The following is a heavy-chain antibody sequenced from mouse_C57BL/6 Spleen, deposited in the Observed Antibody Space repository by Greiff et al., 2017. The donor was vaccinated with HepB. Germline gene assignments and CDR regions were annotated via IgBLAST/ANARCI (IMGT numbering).Heavy chain of an antibody. Sequence: VKVVESGAELVRPGASVTLSCKASGYTFTDYEMHWVKQTPVHGLEWIGAIDPETGGTAYNQKFKGKAILTADKSSSTAYMELRSLTSEDSAVYYCTGDYGAYWGQGTLVTVSA. CDR3: TGDYGAY. J-gene: IGHJ3*01. CDR2: IDPETGGT. D-gene: IGHD1-1*02. CDR1: GYTFTDYE. V-gene: IGHV1-15*01.